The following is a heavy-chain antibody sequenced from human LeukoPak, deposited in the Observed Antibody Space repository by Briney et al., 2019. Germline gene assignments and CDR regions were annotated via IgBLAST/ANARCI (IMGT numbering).Heavy chain of an antibody. CDR2: VHPNSGNT. J-gene: IGHJ5*02. V-gene: IGHV1-8*01. D-gene: IGHD1-14*01. Sequence: ASVKVSCKTSGYPFTTYEINWVRQAAGQGLEWMGWVHPNSGNTAYAQKFQGRVTMTRDTSISTTYMELSGLRSDDTAVYFCARGPRNDPWGQGTLVTVSS. CDR3: ARGPRNDP. CDR1: GYPFTTYE.